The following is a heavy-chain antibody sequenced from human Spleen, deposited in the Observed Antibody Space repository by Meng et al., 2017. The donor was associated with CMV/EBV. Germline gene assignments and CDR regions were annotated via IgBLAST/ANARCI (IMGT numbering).Heavy chain of an antibody. Sequence: GESLKISCAASGFTFSSYSMNWVRQAPGKGLEWVSYISSSTSSIYYADSVKGRFTISRDNAKNSLYLQMNSLRAGDTAVYYCARQLVFWGQGTLVTVSS. CDR1: GFTFSSYS. CDR3: ARQLVF. D-gene: IGHD6-6*01. CDR2: ISSSTSSI. J-gene: IGHJ4*02. V-gene: IGHV3-48*04.